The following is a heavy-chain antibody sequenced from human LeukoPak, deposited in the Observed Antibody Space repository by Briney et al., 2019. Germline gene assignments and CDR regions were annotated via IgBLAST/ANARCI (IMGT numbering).Heavy chain of an antibody. CDR2: IRSKTDGGTT. V-gene: IGHV3-15*01. CDR1: GFTFSNAW. CDR3: TTDRVVVVAVTRLDY. J-gene: IGHJ4*02. D-gene: IGHD2-15*01. Sequence: GGSLRLSCAASGFTFSNAWMSWVRQAPGKGLEWVGRIRSKTDGGTTDYAAPVKGRFTISRDDSKNKLYLEMNSLRTKDTAVYYCTTDRVVVVAVTRLDYWGQGTLVTVSS.